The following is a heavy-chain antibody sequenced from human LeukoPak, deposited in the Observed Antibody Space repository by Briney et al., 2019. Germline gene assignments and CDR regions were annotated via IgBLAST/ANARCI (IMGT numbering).Heavy chain of an antibody. V-gene: IGHV7-4-1*02. CDR2: INTNTGNP. D-gene: IGHD3-22*01. J-gene: IGHJ4*02. CDR1: GYTFTYYY. Sequence: APVKVSCKASGYTFTYYYIHWVRQAPGQGLEWMGWINTNTGNPTYAQGFTGRFVFSLDTSVSTAYLQISSLKAEDTAVYYCARGLTYYYDPFDYWGQGTLVTVSS. CDR3: ARGLTYYYDPFDY.